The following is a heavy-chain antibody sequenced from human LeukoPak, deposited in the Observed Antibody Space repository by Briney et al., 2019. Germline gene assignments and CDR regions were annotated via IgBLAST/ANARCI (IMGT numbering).Heavy chain of an antibody. CDR1: GYTFTSYG. V-gene: IGHV1-18*01. CDR2: ISAYNDNT. Sequence: ASVKVSCKASGYTFTSYGISWVRQAPGQGLEWMGWISAYNDNTNYAQKLQGRVTMTTDTSTSTAYKELRSLRSDDTAVYYCARVVDCGGDCPNDYWGQGTLVTVSS. CDR3: ARVVDCGGDCPNDY. J-gene: IGHJ4*02. D-gene: IGHD2-21*02.